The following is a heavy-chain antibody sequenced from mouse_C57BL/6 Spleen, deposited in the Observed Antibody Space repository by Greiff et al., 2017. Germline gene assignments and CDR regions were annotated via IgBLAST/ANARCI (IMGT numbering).Heavy chain of an antibody. D-gene: IGHD2-14*01. CDR3: ARSWEYDGYFDV. CDR2: INPNNGGT. CDR1: GYTFTDYY. V-gene: IGHV1-26*01. Sequence: EVQLQQSGPELVKPGASVKISCKASGYTFTDYYMNWVKQSHGKSLEWIGDINPNNGGTSYNQKFKGKATLTVDKSSSPAYLELRSLTSEDSAVYYCARSWEYDGYFDVWGKGTTVTVSS. J-gene: IGHJ1*03.